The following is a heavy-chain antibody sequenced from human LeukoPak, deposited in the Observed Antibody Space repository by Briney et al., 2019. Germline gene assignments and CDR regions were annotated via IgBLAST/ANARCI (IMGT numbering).Heavy chain of an antibody. CDR1: GFTFSSYW. CDR2: IKQDGSEK. CDR3: ARDDRGNWFDP. Sequence: GGSLRLSCAASGFTFSSYWMSWVRQAPGKGLEWVTNIKQDGSEKYYVDSVKGRFTISRDNAKNSLYLQMNSLRAEDTAVYYCARDDRGNWFDPWGQGTLVTVSS. V-gene: IGHV3-7*01. D-gene: IGHD3-10*01. J-gene: IGHJ5*02.